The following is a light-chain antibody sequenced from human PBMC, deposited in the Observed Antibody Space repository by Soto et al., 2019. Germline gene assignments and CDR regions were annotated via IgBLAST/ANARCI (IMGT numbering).Light chain of an antibody. CDR1: QSVSSIF. V-gene: IGKV3-20*01. Sequence: EIVLTQSPGTLSLSPGERATLSCRASQSVSSIFLAWYQQKPGQAPRLLIYGASSRATGIPDRFGGSGSGTDFTLTISRLEPEDFAVYYCQQYGSSPWTFDQGTKVEIK. CDR3: QQYGSSPWT. J-gene: IGKJ1*01. CDR2: GAS.